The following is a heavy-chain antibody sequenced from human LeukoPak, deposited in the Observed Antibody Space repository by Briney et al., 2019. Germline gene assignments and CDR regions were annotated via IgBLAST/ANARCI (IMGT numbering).Heavy chain of an antibody. CDR3: ARVKRKYQLLIPLHETPSHYFDY. J-gene: IGHJ4*02. Sequence: SETLSLTCTVSGGSISSSSYYWGWIRQRPGKGLEWIGSIYYSGSTYYNPSLKSRVTISVDTSKNQFSLKVSSVTAADTAVYYCARVKRKYQLLIPLHETPSHYFDYWGQGTLVTVSS. CDR1: GGSISSSSYY. V-gene: IGHV4-39*07. CDR2: IYYSGST. D-gene: IGHD2-2*01.